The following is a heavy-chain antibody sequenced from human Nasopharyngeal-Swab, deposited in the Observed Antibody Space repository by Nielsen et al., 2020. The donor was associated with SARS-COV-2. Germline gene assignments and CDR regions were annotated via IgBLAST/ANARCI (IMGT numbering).Heavy chain of an antibody. V-gene: IGHV4-31*03. J-gene: IGHJ5*01. CDR2: IYYSGIT. Sequence: SETLSLTCTVSGGSISGGGYYLSWIRQHPGKGLEWIGYIYYSGITYYNPSLKSRLIISIDTSKNQFSLNLTSVTPADTAVYYCARDKVASSGTLHWFDSWGQGTRVTVSS. CDR1: GGSISGGGYY. D-gene: IGHD6-13*01. CDR3: ARDKVASSGTLHWFDS.